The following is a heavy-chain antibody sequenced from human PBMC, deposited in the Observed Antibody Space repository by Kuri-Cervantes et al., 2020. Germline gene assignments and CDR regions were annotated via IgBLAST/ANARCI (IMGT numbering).Heavy chain of an antibody. J-gene: IGHJ4*02. CDR2: IWYDGSNK. CDR1: GFTFSSYG. D-gene: IGHD2-21*01. V-gene: IGHV3-33*01. Sequence: GESLKSSCAASGFTFSSYGMHWVRQAPGKGLEWVAVIWYDGSNKYYADSVKGRFTISRDNSKNTLYLQMNSLRAEDTAVYYCARAPLTFLDYWGQGTLVTVSS. CDR3: ARAPLTFLDY.